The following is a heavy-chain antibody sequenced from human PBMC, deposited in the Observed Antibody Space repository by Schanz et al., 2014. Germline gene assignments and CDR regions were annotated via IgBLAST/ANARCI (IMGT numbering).Heavy chain of an antibody. V-gene: IGHV1-69*04. Sequence: VQLEQSGAEVKKPGSSVKVSCKASGGTFSSFGINWVRQAPGQGLEWMGRIIPSLGLAKYDQKFQDKVTITADTSTTTAYMELSGLRSEDTAVYYCARDRLECGAECYSVEVFEIWGQGTLVIVSS. D-gene: IGHD2-21*01. CDR3: ARDRLECGAECYSVEVFEI. CDR1: GGTFSSFG. J-gene: IGHJ4*02. CDR2: IIPSLGLA.